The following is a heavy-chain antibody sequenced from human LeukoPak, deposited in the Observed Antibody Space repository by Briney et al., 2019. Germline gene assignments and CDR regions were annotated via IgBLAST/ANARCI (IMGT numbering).Heavy chain of an antibody. Sequence: GESLKISCEGSGYSFTSYWSGGGRQLPGKGVEWMGIIYPGDSDTRYSPSFQGQVTISADKSISTAYLQWSSLKASDTAMYYCARATGHLGDYWGQGTLVTVSS. CDR1: GYSFTSYW. D-gene: IGHD3-10*01. CDR2: IYPGDSDT. J-gene: IGHJ4*02. V-gene: IGHV5-51*01. CDR3: ARATGHLGDY.